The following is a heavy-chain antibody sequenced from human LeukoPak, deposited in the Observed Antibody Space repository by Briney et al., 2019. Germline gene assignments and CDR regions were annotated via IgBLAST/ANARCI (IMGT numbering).Heavy chain of an antibody. CDR2: ISFDGTVK. V-gene: IGHV3-30*04. CDR3: AREPAAGPDFMFDS. Sequence: PGGSLRLSCVASGFTFSSYAMHWFRKPPGRGRDWVAVISFDGTVKSYGDSVKGRFTISRDNSKNAVYLQMNSLRVEDTAVYFCAREPAAGPDFMFDSWGQGTLVTVSS. D-gene: IGHD6-13*01. J-gene: IGHJ4*02. CDR1: GFTFSSYA.